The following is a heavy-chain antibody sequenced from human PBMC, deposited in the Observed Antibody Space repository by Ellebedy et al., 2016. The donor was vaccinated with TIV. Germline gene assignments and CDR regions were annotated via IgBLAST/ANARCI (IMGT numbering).Heavy chain of an antibody. CDR2: IYPGDSDT. D-gene: IGHD2/OR15-2a*01. J-gene: IGHJ3*02. CDR3: ARHKVGTTVNAFDI. Sequence: KVSCKCSGSSFSSYWIGWARQMSGEGLEWMGIIYPGDSDTRYSPAFRGQVTISADKSISTTYLQWSSLKASDTAMYDCARHKVGTTVNAFDIWGQGTMVTVSS. V-gene: IGHV5-51*01. CDR1: GSSFSSYW.